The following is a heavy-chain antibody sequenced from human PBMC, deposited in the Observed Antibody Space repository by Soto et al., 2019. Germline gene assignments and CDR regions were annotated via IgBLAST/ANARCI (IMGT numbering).Heavy chain of an antibody. J-gene: IGHJ4*02. Sequence: QVQLVQSGAEVKKPGASVKVSCKASGYTFTSYAMHWVRQAPGQRLEWMGWINAGNGNTKYSQKFQGRVTITRDTSGSTAYMELSSLRSEDTAVYYCARDYYGYIWGSYRADHFDYWGQGTLVTVSS. V-gene: IGHV1-3*01. CDR2: INAGNGNT. CDR1: GYTFTSYA. D-gene: IGHD3-16*02. CDR3: ARDYYGYIWGSYRADHFDY.